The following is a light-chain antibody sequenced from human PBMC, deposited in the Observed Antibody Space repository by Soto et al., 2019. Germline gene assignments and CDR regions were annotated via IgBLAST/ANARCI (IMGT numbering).Light chain of an antibody. CDR3: QQYGRSPPT. Sequence: EIELTQSPGTLSLSPGETATLSCWASQSVASNFLAWYQQKPGQAPRLLIYGASTRASGIPDRFSGSGSGTDFALTISRLEPEDFAVYCCQQYGRSPPTFGQGTKLEIK. CDR2: GAS. V-gene: IGKV3-20*01. CDR1: QSVASNF. J-gene: IGKJ2*01.